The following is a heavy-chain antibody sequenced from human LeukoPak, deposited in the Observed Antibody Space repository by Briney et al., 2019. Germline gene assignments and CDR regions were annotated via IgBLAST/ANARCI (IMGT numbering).Heavy chain of an antibody. CDR3: AKDGGSSSFDY. J-gene: IGHJ4*02. Sequence: GGSLRLSCAASGFTFSNYAMHWVRQAPGKGLEWVAVVSYDGTNKYSADSVKGRFTISRDNSKNTLYLQMNSLRAEDTAVYYCAKDGGSSSFDYWGQGTLVTVSS. D-gene: IGHD6-6*01. V-gene: IGHV3-30-3*01. CDR1: GFTFSNYA. CDR2: VSYDGTNK.